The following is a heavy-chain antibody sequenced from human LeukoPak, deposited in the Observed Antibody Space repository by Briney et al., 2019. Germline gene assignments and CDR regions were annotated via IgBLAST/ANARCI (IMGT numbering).Heavy chain of an antibody. V-gene: IGHV1-18*01. CDR3: ARDQGYDSSDGFDY. D-gene: IGHD3-22*01. CDR2: ISAYNGNT. J-gene: IGHJ4*02. CDR1: GYTFTSYG. Sequence: GASVKVSCKASGYTFTSYGISWVRQAPGQGLEWMGWISAYNGNTNYAQKLQGRVTMTTDTSTSTAYMELRSLRSEDTAVYYCARDQGYDSSDGFDYWGQGTLVTVSS.